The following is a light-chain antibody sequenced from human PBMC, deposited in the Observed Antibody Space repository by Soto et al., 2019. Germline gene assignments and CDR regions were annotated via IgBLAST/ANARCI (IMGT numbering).Light chain of an antibody. CDR2: DAS. CDR3: QQYNHYSGLT. CDR1: QSITRW. Sequence: IQTTQAPFPPSSFFGDKVTLTFPARQSITRWLAWYQQKPGEAPKLLIYDASSLESGVPSRFSGSGSGTEFTLTISSLQPDDFATYYCQQYNHYSGLTFGGGTKVDIK. V-gene: IGKV1-5*01. J-gene: IGKJ4*01.